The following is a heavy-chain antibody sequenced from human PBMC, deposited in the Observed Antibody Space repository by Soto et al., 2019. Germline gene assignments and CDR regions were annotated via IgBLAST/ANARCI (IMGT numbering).Heavy chain of an antibody. J-gene: IGHJ5*02. Sequence: VQLVQSGAEVKKPGASVKVSCKASGYTFTSYYMHWVRQAPGQEIEWMGIINPRGGSTSYAQKFQGRVTMTRDTSTSTVYMELSSLRSEDTAVYYCARAESLRGDSSWFDPWGQGTLVTVSS. CDR3: ARAESLRGDSSWFDP. CDR1: GYTFTSYY. D-gene: IGHD4-17*01. CDR2: INPRGGST. V-gene: IGHV1-46*01.